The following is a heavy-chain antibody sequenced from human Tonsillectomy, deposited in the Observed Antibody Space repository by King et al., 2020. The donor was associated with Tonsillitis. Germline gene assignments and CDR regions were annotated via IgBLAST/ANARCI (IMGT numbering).Heavy chain of an antibody. CDR2: IEWDDDK. J-gene: IGHJ4*02. CDR1: GFSLSTSAMC. Sequence: TLKESGPALVKPTQTLTLTCTFSGFSLSTSAMCLSWIRQPPGKALEWLAPIEWDDDKYYSTSLKTRLTISKDTSKNQVVLTMTNMDPVDTATYYCARISNDFWSGYADYWGQGTLVTVSS. V-gene: IGHV2-70*01. D-gene: IGHD3-3*01. CDR3: ARISNDFWSGYADY.